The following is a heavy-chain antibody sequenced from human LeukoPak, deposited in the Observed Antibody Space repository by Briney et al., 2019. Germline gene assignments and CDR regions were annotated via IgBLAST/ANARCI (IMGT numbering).Heavy chain of an antibody. CDR2: ISSSGSTI. CDR3: EELGITMIGGV. Sequence: PGGSLRHPCSPSGLRLRYYYVSLIPQAPGKGLEWVSYISSSGSTIYYADSVKGRFTISRDNDKNSLYLQMNSLRAEDTAVYYCEELGITMIGGVWGKGTTVTISS. D-gene: IGHD3-10*02. CDR1: GLRLRYYY. J-gene: IGHJ6*04. V-gene: IGHV3-11*04.